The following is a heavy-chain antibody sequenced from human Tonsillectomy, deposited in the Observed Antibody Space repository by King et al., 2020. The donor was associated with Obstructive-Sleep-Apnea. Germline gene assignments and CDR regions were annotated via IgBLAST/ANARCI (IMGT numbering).Heavy chain of an antibody. Sequence: QLQESGPGLVKPSGTLSLTCAVSGDSVNSSNWWSWGRQPPEKGLEWIGEIFHTGTTIYNPSLKSRVTMSVDKSKNHFSLKLTSVTAADTAVYFCARGIGLYHSDWYAYWGQGTLVTVSS. V-gene: IGHV4-4*02. CDR3: ARGIGLYHSDWYAY. CDR1: GDSVNSSNW. J-gene: IGHJ1*01. CDR2: IFHTGTT. D-gene: IGHD6-19*01.